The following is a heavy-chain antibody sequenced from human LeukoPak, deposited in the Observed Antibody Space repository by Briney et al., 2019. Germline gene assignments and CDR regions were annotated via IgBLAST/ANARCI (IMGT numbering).Heavy chain of an antibody. V-gene: IGHV1-69*13. D-gene: IGHD6-19*01. Sequence: GASVKVSCKASRGTFSSYAISWVRQAPGQGLEWMGGIIPILGTANYAQKFQGRVTITADEFTSTAYMELSSLRSDDTAVYYCARERGTLAVAGDAVDIWGQGTMVTVSS. CDR1: RGTFSSYA. J-gene: IGHJ3*02. CDR3: ARERGTLAVAGDAVDI. CDR2: IIPILGTA.